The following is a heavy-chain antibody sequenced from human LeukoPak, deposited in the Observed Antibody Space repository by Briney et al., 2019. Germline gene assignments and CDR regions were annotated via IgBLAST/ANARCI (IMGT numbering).Heavy chain of an antibody. CDR1: GFTFNSYA. Sequence: GGSLRLSCAASGFTFNSYAMSWVRQAPGKGLEWVSAISGNGGRTYYADSVKGRFTTSRDNSKNTLNLQMHRLRVEDTAVYYCTRVMWDSSGYLIDYWGRGSLVTVSS. V-gene: IGHV3-23*01. D-gene: IGHD3-22*01. J-gene: IGHJ4*02. CDR3: TRVMWDSSGYLIDY. CDR2: ISGNGGRT.